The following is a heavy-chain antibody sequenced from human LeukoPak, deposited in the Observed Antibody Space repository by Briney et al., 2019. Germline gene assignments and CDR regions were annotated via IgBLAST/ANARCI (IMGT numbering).Heavy chain of an antibody. CDR3: TKGRVLRYFDWLLYWYFDL. J-gene: IGHJ2*01. CDR2: IYTSGSI. V-gene: IGHV4-4*07. CDR1: GRSVSSYY. D-gene: IGHD3-9*01. Sequence: SETLSLTCPVSGRSVSSYYGSWIRHPAGEGLEWIGRIYTSGSINYNPSHKSRVTMSVDTSKNQCSLKLSSEAPAETAVYYCTKGRVLRYFDWLLYWYFDLWGRGTLVTVSS.